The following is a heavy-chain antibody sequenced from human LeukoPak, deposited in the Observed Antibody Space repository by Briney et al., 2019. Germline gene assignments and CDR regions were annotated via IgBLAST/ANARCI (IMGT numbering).Heavy chain of an antibody. CDR2: ISSSSSTI. J-gene: IGHJ6*03. CDR3: ARAVAGEDYYYYYYMDV. Sequence: GGSLRLSCAASGFTFSSYSMNWVRQAPGKGLEWVSYISSSSSTIYYADSVKGRFTISRDNAKNSLYLQMNSLRAEDTAVYYCARAVAGEDYYYYYYMDVWGKGTTVTVSS. V-gene: IGHV3-48*04. CDR1: GFTFSSYS. D-gene: IGHD6-19*01.